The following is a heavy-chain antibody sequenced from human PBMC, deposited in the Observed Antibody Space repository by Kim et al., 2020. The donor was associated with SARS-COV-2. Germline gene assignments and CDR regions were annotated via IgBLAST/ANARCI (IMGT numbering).Heavy chain of an antibody. V-gene: IGHV3-48*02. CDR2: STI. Sequence: STIYYADSVKGRFTISRDNAENSVSLQMISLRDEDTAVYFCARSGNFRIDYWGQGTLVTVSS. J-gene: IGHJ4*02. CDR3: ARSGNFRIDY.